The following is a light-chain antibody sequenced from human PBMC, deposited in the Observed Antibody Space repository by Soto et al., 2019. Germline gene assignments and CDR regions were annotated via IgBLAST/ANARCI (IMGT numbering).Light chain of an antibody. J-gene: IGKJ1*01. Sequence: DIQMTQSPSTLSASVGDRVTITCRASQSISSWLAWYQQQPGKAPKLLIYKASSLESGVPSRFSGSGSGTEFTLTISSLQPDDFATCYCQQYNSSPTFGQGTKVEIK. V-gene: IGKV1-5*03. CDR1: QSISSW. CDR2: KAS. CDR3: QQYNSSPT.